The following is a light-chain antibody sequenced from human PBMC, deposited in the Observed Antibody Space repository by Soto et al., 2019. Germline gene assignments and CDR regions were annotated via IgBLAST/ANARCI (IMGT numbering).Light chain of an antibody. Sequence: QSVLTQPASVSGSPGQSITVSCTGTSSEIGSYNLVSWYQHHPGKAPKLMIYAGSKRPSGVSSRFSGSKSGNTASLTISGLQAEDEADYYCCSYAGSSTLLFGGGTKVTVL. CDR3: CSYAGSSTLL. J-gene: IGLJ3*02. CDR2: AGS. CDR1: SSEIGSYNL. V-gene: IGLV2-23*01.